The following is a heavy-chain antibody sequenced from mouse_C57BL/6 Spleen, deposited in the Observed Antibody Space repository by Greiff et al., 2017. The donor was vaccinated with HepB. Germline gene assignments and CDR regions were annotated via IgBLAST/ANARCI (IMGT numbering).Heavy chain of an antibody. J-gene: IGHJ2*01. CDR2: IDPENGDT. CDR1: GFNIKDDY. D-gene: IGHD2-4*01. V-gene: IGHV14-4*01. CDR3: TRGLRGY. Sequence: VQLKESGAELVRPGASVKLSCTASGFNIKDDYMHWVKQRPEQGLEWIGWIDPENGDTEYASKFQGKATITADTSSNTAYLQLSSLTSEDTAVYYCTRGLRGYWGQGTTLTVSS.